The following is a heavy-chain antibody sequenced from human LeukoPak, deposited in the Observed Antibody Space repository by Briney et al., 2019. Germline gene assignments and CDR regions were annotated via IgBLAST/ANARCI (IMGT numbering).Heavy chain of an antibody. CDR2: IYSGGST. Sequence: GGSLRLSCAASGFTVSSNYMSWVRQAPGKGLEWVSVIYSGGSTYYADSVKGRFTISRDNSKNTLYLQMNSMRAEDTAVYYWAKVPAPWHSPGFDSGGRGPL. CDR1: GFTVSSNY. V-gene: IGHV3-53*01. D-gene: IGHD2-15*01. CDR3: AKVPAPWHSPGFDS. J-gene: IGHJ4*02.